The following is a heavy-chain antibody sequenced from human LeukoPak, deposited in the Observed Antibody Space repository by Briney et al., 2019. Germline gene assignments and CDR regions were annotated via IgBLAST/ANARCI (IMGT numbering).Heavy chain of an antibody. CDR1: GGSFSGYY. D-gene: IGHD6-13*01. CDR2: INHSGSN. Sequence: SETLSLTCAVYGGSFSGYYWSWIRQPPGKGLEWIGEINHSGSNNYNPSLKSRVTISVDTSKNQFSLKLSSVTAADTAVYYCARGARAAAVGNWGQGTLVTVSS. CDR3: ARGARAAAVGN. V-gene: IGHV4-34*01. J-gene: IGHJ4*02.